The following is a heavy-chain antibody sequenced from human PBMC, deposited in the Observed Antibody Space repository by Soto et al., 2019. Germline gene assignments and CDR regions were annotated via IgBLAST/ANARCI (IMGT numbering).Heavy chain of an antibody. V-gene: IGHV1-18*01. CDR1: GYTFTSYG. CDR2: ISAHNGNT. D-gene: IGHD1-1*01. J-gene: IGHJ4*02. CDR3: ARGRYGDY. Sequence: QVHLGQSGAEVKKPGASVKVSCKPSGYTFTSYGITWVRQAPGQGLEWMGWISAHNGNTDYAQKLQGRVIVTRDTSTSTAYMELRSLRSDDTAVYYCARGRYGDYWGQGALVTVSS.